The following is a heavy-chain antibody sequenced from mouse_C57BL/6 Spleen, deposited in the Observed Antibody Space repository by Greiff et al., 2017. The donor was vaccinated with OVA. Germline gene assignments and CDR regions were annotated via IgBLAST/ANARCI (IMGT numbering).Heavy chain of an antibody. D-gene: IGHD1-1*01. CDR3: RSYGSSYDWYFDV. CDR2: IYPRDGST. J-gene: IGHJ1*03. Sequence: VQLQQSDAELVKPGASVKISCKASGYTFTDHTIHWMKQRPEQGLEWIGFIYPRDGSTKYNEKFKGKATLTADKSSSTAYMQLNSLTSEDSAVYCCRSYGSSYDWYFDVWGTGTTVTVSS. CDR1: GYTFTDHT. V-gene: IGHV1-78*01.